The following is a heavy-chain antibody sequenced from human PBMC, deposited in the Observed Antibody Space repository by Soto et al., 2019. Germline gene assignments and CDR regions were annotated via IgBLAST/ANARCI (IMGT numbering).Heavy chain of an antibody. D-gene: IGHD3-10*01. J-gene: IGHJ4*02. CDR2: IYYSGST. Sequence: SETLSLTCTVSGDSFGTYYWSWLRQPPVKGLEWIAYIYYSGSTNYNPSLKSRVTISVDTSKNQLSLKVSSVTAADTAVFYCSSSGRYGSGTLDSYYWGQGNLVTVSS. CDR1: GDSFGTYY. V-gene: IGHV4-59*01. CDR3: SSSGRYGSGTLDSYY.